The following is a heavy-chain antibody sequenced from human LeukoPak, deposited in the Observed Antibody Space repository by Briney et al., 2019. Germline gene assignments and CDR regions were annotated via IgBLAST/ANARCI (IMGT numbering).Heavy chain of an antibody. CDR2: ISGSGGST. CDR3: ARGSGTHYYHYSMDV. D-gene: IGHD3-10*01. Sequence: GGSLRLSCAASGFTFSSYAMSWVRQAPGKGLEWVSAISGSGGSTYYADSVKDRFTISRDNSKNTLYLQMGSLRAEDMAVYYCARGSGTHYYHYSMDVWGQGTTVTVSS. CDR1: GFTFSSYA. V-gene: IGHV3-23*01. J-gene: IGHJ6*02.